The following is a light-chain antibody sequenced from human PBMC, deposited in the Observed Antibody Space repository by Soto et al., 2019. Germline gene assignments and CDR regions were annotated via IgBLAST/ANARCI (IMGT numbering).Light chain of an antibody. J-gene: IGLJ2*01. Sequence: QPVLTQPRSVSGSPGQSVTISCTGTSNDIGGYNYVSWYQQHPGKAPKFIIYDVSERPSGVPDRFSGSKSGNTASLTISGLRAEDEADYYCCSHAGKNTLVFGGGTKLTVL. CDR3: CSHAGKNTLV. V-gene: IGLV2-11*01. CDR1: SNDIGGYNY. CDR2: DVS.